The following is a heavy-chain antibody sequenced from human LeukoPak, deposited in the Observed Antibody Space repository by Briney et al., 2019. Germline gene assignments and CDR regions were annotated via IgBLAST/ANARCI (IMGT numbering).Heavy chain of an antibody. Sequence: GGSLRLSCVASGFTFSRHTMNWVRQAPGKGLEWVSSIISTSTCIYYADSVRGRFTISRDNAENSLYLQMNTLRAEDTAVYYCARGLYGGNSEGFDYWGQGTLVTVSS. CDR3: ARGLYGGNSEGFDY. D-gene: IGHD4-23*01. CDR2: IISTSTCI. J-gene: IGHJ4*02. CDR1: GFTFSRHT. V-gene: IGHV3-21*01.